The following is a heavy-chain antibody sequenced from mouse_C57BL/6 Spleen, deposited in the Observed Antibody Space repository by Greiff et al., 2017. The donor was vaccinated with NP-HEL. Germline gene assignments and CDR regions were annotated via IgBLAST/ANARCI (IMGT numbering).Heavy chain of an antibody. V-gene: IGHV1-82*01. Sequence: VQLQQSGPELVKPGASVKISCKASGYAFSSSWMNWVKQRPGKGLEWIGRIYPGDGDTNYNGKFKGKATLTADKSSSTAYMQLSSLTSEDSAVYFCARGDSSCSFYAMDYWGQGTSVTVSS. CDR2: IYPGDGDT. CDR1: GYAFSSSW. J-gene: IGHJ4*01. CDR3: ARGDSSCSFYAMDY. D-gene: IGHD3-2*02.